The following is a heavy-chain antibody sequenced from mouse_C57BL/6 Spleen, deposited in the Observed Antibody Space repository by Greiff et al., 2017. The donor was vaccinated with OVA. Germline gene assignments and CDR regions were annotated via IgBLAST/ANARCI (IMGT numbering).Heavy chain of an antibody. V-gene: IGHV1-76*01. CDR2: IYPGSGNT. CDR1: GYTFTDYY. CDR3: AILRSFDY. J-gene: IGHJ2*01. D-gene: IGHD1-1*01. Sequence: VQLQQSGAELVRPGASVKLSCKASGYTFTDYYINWVKQRPGQGLEWIARIYPGSGNTYYNEKFKGKATLTAEKSSSTAYMQLSSLTSEDSAVYFCAILRSFDYWGQGTTLTVSS.